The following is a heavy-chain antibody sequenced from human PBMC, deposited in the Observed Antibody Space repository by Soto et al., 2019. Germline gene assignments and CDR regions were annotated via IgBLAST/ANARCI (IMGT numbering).Heavy chain of an antibody. CDR2: ISAYNGNT. CDR3: AREGETNLEGAFDY. Sequence: ASVKVSCKASGYTFTNYGISWVRQAPGQGLEWMGWISAYNGNTKYAQKLQGRVTMTTDTSTSTAYMELRSLRSDDTAVYYCAREGETNLEGAFDYWGQGTLVTVSS. CDR1: GYTFTNYG. V-gene: IGHV1-18*01. J-gene: IGHJ4*02. D-gene: IGHD3-16*01.